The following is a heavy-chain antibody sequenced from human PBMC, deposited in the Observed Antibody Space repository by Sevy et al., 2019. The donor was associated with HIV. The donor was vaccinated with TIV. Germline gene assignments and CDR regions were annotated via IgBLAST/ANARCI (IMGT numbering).Heavy chain of an antibody. CDR3: ARVPRYGEPYYFDY. CDR1: GFIVTSHY. D-gene: IGHD4-17*01. CDR2: IYTGGGT. J-gene: IGHJ4*02. Sequence: GGFLRLSCAASGFIVTSHYMAWVRQAPGKGLEWVSSIYTGGGTYYADSVKGRFTISRDNSKNTLYLQMNSLSAADTAFYYCARVPRYGEPYYFDYWGQGALVTVSS. V-gene: IGHV3-53*01.